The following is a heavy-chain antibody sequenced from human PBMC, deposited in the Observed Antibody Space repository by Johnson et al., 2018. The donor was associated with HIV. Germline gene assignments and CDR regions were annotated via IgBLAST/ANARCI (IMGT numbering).Heavy chain of an antibody. V-gene: IGHV3-11*04. CDR1: GFTFSDYY. Sequence: QVQLVESGGGLVQPGRSLRLSCAASGFTFSDYYMNWIRQAPVKGLAWVSYISSSGSAIYYADSVKGRFTISRDNAKNSLYLQMNSLRAEDTAVYYCARGRYSSTWYVGGLDAFDIWGQGTMVTVSS. CDR2: ISSSGSAI. CDR3: ARGRYSSTWYVGGLDAFDI. D-gene: IGHD6-13*01. J-gene: IGHJ3*02.